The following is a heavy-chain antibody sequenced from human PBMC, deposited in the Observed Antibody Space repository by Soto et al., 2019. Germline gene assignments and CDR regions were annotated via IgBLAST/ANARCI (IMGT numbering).Heavy chain of an antibody. V-gene: IGHV4-34*01. CDR3: ARTGDDPTPDFDH. Sequence: QVQLQQWGAGLLKPSETLSLTCAVYGGSFSGYYWSWIRQPPGKGLEWIGEINHSGSTNYNPSLKSRVTISVYTSKNQFSLKLSSVTAAGTAVYYCARTGDDPTPDFDHWGQGTLVTVSS. J-gene: IGHJ4*02. CDR2: INHSGST. CDR1: GGSFSGYY. D-gene: IGHD3-16*01.